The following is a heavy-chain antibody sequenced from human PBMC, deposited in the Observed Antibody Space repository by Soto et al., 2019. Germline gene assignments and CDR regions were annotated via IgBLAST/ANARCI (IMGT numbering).Heavy chain of an antibody. CDR1: GFTFSSYA. Sequence: EVQLLESGRGLVQPGGSLRLSCVASGFTFSSYAMTWVRQAPGKGLEWVSGVSADGGSTYYADSVKGRFTISRDNSKNTLYLQVNSPRAEDTAAYYCAKGAATTRTHDDYWGQGTLVTVSS. D-gene: IGHD1-7*01. CDR2: VSADGGST. J-gene: IGHJ4*02. V-gene: IGHV3-23*01. CDR3: AKGAATTRTHDDY.